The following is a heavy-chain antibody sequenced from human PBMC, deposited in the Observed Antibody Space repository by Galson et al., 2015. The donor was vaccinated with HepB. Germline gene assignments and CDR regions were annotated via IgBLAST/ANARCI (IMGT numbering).Heavy chain of an antibody. J-gene: IGHJ4*02. D-gene: IGHD4-17*01. CDR3: TRDIIYVGDDYGDYVGEGSDY. Sequence: SLRLSCAASGFTFGDYAMSWFRQAPGKGLEWVGFIRSKAYGGTTEYAASVKGRFTISRDDSKSIAYLQMNSLKTEDTAVYYCTRDIIYVGDDYGDYVGEGSDYWGQGTLVTVSS. CDR2: IRSKAYGGTT. V-gene: IGHV3-49*03. CDR1: GFTFGDYA.